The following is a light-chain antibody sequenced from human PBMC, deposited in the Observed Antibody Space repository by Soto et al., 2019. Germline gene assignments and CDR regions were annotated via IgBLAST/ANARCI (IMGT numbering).Light chain of an antibody. CDR2: DVS. Sequence: QSALTQPRSASGSPGQSVTISCTGTSSDVGGYNYVSWYQQHPGKAPKLMIYDVSKRPSGVPDRFPGSKSGNTASLTISGLQAEDEADYYCCSYAGSYSDVFGTGTKLTVL. CDR3: CSYAGSYSDV. CDR1: SSDVGGYNY. V-gene: IGLV2-11*01. J-gene: IGLJ1*01.